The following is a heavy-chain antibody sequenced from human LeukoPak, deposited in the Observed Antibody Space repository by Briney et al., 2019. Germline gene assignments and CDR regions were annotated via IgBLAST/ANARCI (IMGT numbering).Heavy chain of an antibody. CDR1: GGSFSDFF. CDR3: ARSSGGGYCSSTSCPMDV. J-gene: IGHJ6*02. Sequence: PSETLSVTCAVFGGSFSDFFWSWIRQPPGKGLEWIGEINHSGSTNYNPSLKSRVTISLDTSKNQFSLKLNSVTAADTAVYYCARSSGGGYCSSTSCPMDVWGQGTTVTVSS. CDR2: INHSGST. D-gene: IGHD2-2*01. V-gene: IGHV4-34*01.